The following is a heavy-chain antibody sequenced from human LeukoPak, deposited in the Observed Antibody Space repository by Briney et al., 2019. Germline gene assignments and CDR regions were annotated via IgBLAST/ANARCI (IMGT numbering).Heavy chain of an antibody. J-gene: IGHJ3*02. V-gene: IGHV3-21*01. CDR3: ASFRPESIVVVVAAMDAFDI. CDR2: ISSSSSYI. CDR1: GFTFSSYS. D-gene: IGHD2-15*01. Sequence: PGGSLRLSCAASGFTFSSYSMNWVRQAPGKGLEWVSSISSSSSYIYYADSVKGRFTISRDNAKNSLYLQMNSLRAEDTAVYYCASFRPESIVVVVAAMDAFDIWGQGTMVTVSS.